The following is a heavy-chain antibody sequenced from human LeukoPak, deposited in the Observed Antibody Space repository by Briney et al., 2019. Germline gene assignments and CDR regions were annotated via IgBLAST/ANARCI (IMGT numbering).Heavy chain of an antibody. CDR2: INPNSGGT. V-gene: IGHV1-2*02. CDR3: ATKSFDAMIDFDY. J-gene: IGHJ4*02. CDR1: GYTFTGYY. D-gene: IGHD3-22*01. Sequence: ASVKVSCKASGYTFTGYYMHWVRQAPGQGLEWMGWINPNSGGTNYAQKFRGRVTMTRDTSISTAYMELSRLRSDDTAVYYCATKSFDAMIDFDYWGQGTLVTVSS.